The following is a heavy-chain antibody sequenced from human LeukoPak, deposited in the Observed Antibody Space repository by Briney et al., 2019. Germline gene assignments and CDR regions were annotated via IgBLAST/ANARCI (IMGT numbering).Heavy chain of an antibody. CDR2: SKSKTDGGTT. J-gene: IGHJ4*02. CDR3: TTDLASGSYYRDY. D-gene: IGHD1-26*01. Sequence: GGSLRLSGAASGFTFSNAWMSWVRQAPGKGLEWVGRSKSKTDGGTTDYAAPVKGRFTISRDDSKNTLYLQMNSLKTEDTAVYYCTTDLASGSYYRDYWGQGTLVTVSS. CDR1: GFTFSNAW. V-gene: IGHV3-15*01.